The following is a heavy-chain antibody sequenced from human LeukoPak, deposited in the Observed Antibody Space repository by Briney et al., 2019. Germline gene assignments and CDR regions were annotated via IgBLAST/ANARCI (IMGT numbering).Heavy chain of an antibody. CDR3: ARLIAYYDFWSGYFPYYFDY. Sequence: SETLSLTCTVSGGSISSYYWSWIRQPPGKGLEWIGYIYYSGSTNYNPSLKSRVTISVDTSKNQFSLKLSSVTAADTAVYYCARLIAYYDFWSGYFPYYFDYWGRGTLVTVSS. CDR1: GGSISSYY. J-gene: IGHJ4*02. V-gene: IGHV4-59*01. D-gene: IGHD3-3*01. CDR2: IYYSGST.